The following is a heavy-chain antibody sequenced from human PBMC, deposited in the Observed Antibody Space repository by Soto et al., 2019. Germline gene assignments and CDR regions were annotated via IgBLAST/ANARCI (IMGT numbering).Heavy chain of an antibody. Sequence: GGSLRLSCAASGFTFNNYAMSWFRQAPGKGLEWVSSISGSGGSTYYADSVKGRFTISRDNAKNSLYLQMNSLRAEDTAVYYCARSTAPCLTGFDPWGQGTLVTVSS. D-gene: IGHD5-18*01. CDR3: ARSTAPCLTGFDP. CDR2: ISGSGGST. V-gene: IGHV3-23*01. CDR1: GFTFNNYA. J-gene: IGHJ5*02.